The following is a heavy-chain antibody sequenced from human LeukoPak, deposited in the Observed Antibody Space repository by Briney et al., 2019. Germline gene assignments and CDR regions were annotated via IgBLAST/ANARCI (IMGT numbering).Heavy chain of an antibody. CDR1: GYTFTGYS. CDR3: ARGRWFGEFDAFDI. J-gene: IGHJ3*02. CDR2: MNPNSGNT. D-gene: IGHD3-10*01. Sequence: ASMKVSCKASGYTFTGYSMHWVRQAPGQGLEWMGWMNPNSGNTGYAQKFQGRVTMTRNTSISTAYMELSSLRSEDTAVYYCARGRWFGEFDAFDIWGQGTMVTVSS. V-gene: IGHV1-8*02.